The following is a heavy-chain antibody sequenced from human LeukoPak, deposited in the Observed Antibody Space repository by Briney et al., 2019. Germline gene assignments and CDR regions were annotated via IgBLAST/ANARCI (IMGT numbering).Heavy chain of an antibody. V-gene: IGHV3-30*18. J-gene: IGHJ4*02. D-gene: IGHD3-3*01. CDR1: KFTFSHYG. Sequence: GGSLRLSCTASKFTFSHYGMQWVRQAPGKGLEWVAVISSDGSIKVYADSVKGRFTLSRDNSINTVDLQMNSLRAEDTAVYYCVKEYHSRGFGAYFDYWGQGPLVTVSS. CDR2: ISSDGSIK. CDR3: VKEYHSRGFGAYFDY.